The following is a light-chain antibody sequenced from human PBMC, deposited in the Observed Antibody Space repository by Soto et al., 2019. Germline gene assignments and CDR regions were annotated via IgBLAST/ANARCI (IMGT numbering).Light chain of an antibody. V-gene: IGKV3D-15*01. CDR3: QQHTDWPPIT. Sequence: ENVLTQSPGTLAVSPLERATLSCRASQSVSGNYLAWYQQQPRQAPRLLIYGASRRATGIPARFSGSGSGTEFTITISSLQSADFAVYYCQQHTDWPPITFGQGTRLEIK. CDR1: QSVSGN. J-gene: IGKJ5*01. CDR2: GAS.